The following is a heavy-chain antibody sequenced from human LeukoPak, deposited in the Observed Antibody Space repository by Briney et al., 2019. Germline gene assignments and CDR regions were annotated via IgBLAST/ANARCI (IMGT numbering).Heavy chain of an antibody. J-gene: IGHJ4*02. Sequence: SVKVSCKASGGTFSSYGISWVRQAPGQGLERMGGIIPIFGTPDYAQKFQGRVTISADESTSTAYMELSRLRSEDTAVYYCAKLGVGSYDGSGYIDYWGQGTLVTVSS. CDR1: GGTFSSYG. V-gene: IGHV1-69*13. CDR3: AKLGVGSYDGSGYIDY. CDR2: IIPIFGTP. D-gene: IGHD3-22*01.